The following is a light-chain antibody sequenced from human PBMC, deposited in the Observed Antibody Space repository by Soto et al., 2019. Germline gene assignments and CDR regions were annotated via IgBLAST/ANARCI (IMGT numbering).Light chain of an antibody. CDR1: QSVSSSY. Sequence: EIVLTQSPGTLSLSPGERATLSCRASQSVSSSYLAWYQQKPGQAPRLLIYGASSRATGIPDRFSGSGSGTDFTLPIRRLEPEDFAVYYCQQYGSSPWTFGQGTKVEIK. J-gene: IGKJ1*01. CDR2: GAS. V-gene: IGKV3-20*01. CDR3: QQYGSSPWT.